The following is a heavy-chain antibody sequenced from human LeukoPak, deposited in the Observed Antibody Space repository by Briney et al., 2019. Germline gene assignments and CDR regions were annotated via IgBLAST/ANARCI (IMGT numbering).Heavy chain of an antibody. Sequence: GGSLRLSCTVSGFTVSSNSMSWVRQAPGKGLEWVSFIYSDNTHYSDSVKGRFTISRDNSKNTLYLQMNSLRAEDTAVYYCAKDFSVYYYDSRVLDYWGQGTLVTVSS. CDR2: IYSDNT. CDR3: AKDFSVYYYDSRVLDY. J-gene: IGHJ4*02. CDR1: GFTVSSNS. D-gene: IGHD3-22*01. V-gene: IGHV3-53*01.